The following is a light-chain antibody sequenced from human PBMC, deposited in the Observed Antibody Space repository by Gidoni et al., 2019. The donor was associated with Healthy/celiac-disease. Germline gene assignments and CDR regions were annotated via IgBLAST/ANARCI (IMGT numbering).Light chain of an antibody. CDR3: QQYNSYPYT. V-gene: IGKV1-5*01. CDR2: DAS. J-gene: IGKJ2*01. Sequence: DIQMTPSPSTLSASVGDRVTITCRASQSISSWLAWYQQKPGKAPKLLIYDASSLESGVPSRFSGSGSGTEFTLTISSPQPDDFATYYCQQYNSYPYTFGQGTKLEIK. CDR1: QSISSW.